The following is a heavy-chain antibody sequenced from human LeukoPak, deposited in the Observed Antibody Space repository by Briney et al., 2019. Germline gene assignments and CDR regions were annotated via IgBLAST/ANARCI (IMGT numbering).Heavy chain of an antibody. CDR1: GGSFSGYY. J-gene: IGHJ5*02. CDR2: INHSGST. D-gene: IGHD4-17*01. V-gene: IGHV4-34*01. CDR3: ASGLDGDPREDWFDP. Sequence: SETLSLTCAVYGGSFSGYYWSWIRQPPGKGLEWIGEINHSGSTNYNPSLKSRVTISVDTSKNQSSLKLSSVTAADTAVYYCASGLDGDPREDWFDPWGQGTLVTVSP.